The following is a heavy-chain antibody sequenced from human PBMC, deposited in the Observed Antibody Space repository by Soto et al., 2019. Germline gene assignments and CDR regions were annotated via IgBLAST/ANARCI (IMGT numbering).Heavy chain of an antibody. Sequence: GGSLRLSCAASGFTFSSYAMSWVRQAPGKGLEWVSAISGSGGSTYYADSVKGRFTISRDNSKNTLYLQMNSLRAEDTAVYYCAKDREDYYGSGSYWDYWGQGTLVTVSS. J-gene: IGHJ4*02. CDR3: AKDREDYYGSGSYWDY. CDR1: GFTFSSYA. D-gene: IGHD3-10*01. V-gene: IGHV3-23*01. CDR2: ISGSGGST.